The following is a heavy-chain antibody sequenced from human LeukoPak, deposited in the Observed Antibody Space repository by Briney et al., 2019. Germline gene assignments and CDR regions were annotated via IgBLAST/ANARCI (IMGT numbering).Heavy chain of an antibody. CDR2: INPSGGST. J-gene: IGHJ3*02. CDR3: AREALYCSSTSCYTSAFDI. Sequence: ASVKVSCKASGYTFTSYYMHWVRQAPGQGLEWMGIINPSGGSTSYAQKFQGRVTMTRDTSTSTVYMELSSLRSEDTAVYYCAREALYCSSTSCYTSAFDIWGQGTMVTVSS. D-gene: IGHD2-2*02. V-gene: IGHV1-46*01. CDR1: GYTFTSYY.